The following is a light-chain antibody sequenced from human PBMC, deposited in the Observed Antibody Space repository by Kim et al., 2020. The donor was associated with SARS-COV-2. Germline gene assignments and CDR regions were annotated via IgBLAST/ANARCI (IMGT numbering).Light chain of an antibody. CDR2: KDN. V-gene: IGLV3-25*03. J-gene: IGLJ1*01. CDR1: TLPEKQ. CDR3: QSADGSGTYV. Sequence: VAPGQTARIPCSGDTLPEKQTDWYQQKSGQAPLLVIYKDNERPSGIPGRFSGSSSGTTVTLTISGVQAEDDADYYCQSADGSGTYVFGTGTKVTVL.